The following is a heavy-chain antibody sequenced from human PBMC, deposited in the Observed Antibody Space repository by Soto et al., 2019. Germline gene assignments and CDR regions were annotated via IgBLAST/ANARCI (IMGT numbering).Heavy chain of an antibody. J-gene: IGHJ6*02. CDR1: GYTFTSYY. D-gene: IGHD3-3*01. CDR2: INPSGGST. V-gene: IGHV1-46*01. CDR3: ARDLLQRPPFGVVIPRYYYYYGMDV. Sequence: DSVKVSCKASGYTFTSYYMHWVRQAPGQGLEWMGIINPSGGSTSYAQKFQGRVTMTRDTSTSTVYMELSSLRSEDTAVYYCARDLLQRPPFGVVIPRYYYYYGMDVWGQGTTVTVSS.